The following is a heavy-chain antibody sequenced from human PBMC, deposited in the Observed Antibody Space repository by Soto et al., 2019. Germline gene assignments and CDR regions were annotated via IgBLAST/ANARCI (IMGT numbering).Heavy chain of an antibody. D-gene: IGHD4-17*01. CDR3: AKDPTTVIRGYFDF. V-gene: IGHV3-23*01. Sequence: GGSLRLSCAASGFTFNIYAMNWVRQAPGKGLEWASALSGSGDITFYADSVKGRFSISRDNSKNTLYLQMNSLRAEDTAVYYCAKDPTTVIRGYFDFWGQGSLVTVSS. CDR2: LSGSGDIT. J-gene: IGHJ4*02. CDR1: GFTFNIYA.